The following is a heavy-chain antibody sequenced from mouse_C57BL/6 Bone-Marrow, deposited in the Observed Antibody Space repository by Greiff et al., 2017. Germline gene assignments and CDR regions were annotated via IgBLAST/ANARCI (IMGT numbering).Heavy chain of an antibody. V-gene: IGHV1-22*01. CDR2: INPNNGST. CDR3: ARMGD. J-gene: IGHJ3*01. Sequence: EVQRVESGPELVKPGASVTMSCKASGYTFTDYNMHWVKQSHGKSLEWIGYINPNNGSTSYNQKFKGKATLTVNQSSSTAYMELRSLSAEDSAVYYGARMGDWGKGTLVTVSA. CDR1: GYTFTDYN.